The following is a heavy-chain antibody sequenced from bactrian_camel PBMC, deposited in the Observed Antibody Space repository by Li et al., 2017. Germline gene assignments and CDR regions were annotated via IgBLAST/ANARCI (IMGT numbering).Heavy chain of an antibody. D-gene: IGHD8*01. CDR3: AKAESYWSDYAD. Sequence: DVQLVESGGGLVQPGGSLRLSCAASGFTFSSYAMSWVRQAPGKGLEWVSAINSGGGMTYDADSVKGRFTISRDNAKNTVYLQLNNLKPEDTAMYYCAKAESYWSDYADWGQGTQVTVS. V-gene: IGHV3S40*01. J-gene: IGHJ4*01. CDR1: GFTFSSYA. CDR2: INSGGGMT.